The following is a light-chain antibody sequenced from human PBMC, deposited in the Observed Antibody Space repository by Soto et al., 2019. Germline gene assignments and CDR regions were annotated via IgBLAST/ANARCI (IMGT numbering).Light chain of an antibody. V-gene: IGLV7-43*01. CDR1: TGAVTSGYY. Sequence: QAVVTQEPSLTVSPGATGTLTCASSTGAVTSGYYPNWFQQKPGQAPRALIYSPSNKPPWTPARFSGSLLGGKAALTLSCVQPQDEAEYYGLLYYGGADVFGTGTKVTVL. CDR2: SPS. CDR3: LLYYGGADV. J-gene: IGLJ1*01.